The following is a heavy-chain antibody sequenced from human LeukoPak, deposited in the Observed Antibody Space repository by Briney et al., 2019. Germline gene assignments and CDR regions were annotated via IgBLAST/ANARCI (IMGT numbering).Heavy chain of an antibody. CDR2: INTNTGNP. CDR1: GYTFTSYA. CDR3: ARDANNYYDSSGYYQDY. D-gene: IGHD3-22*01. J-gene: IGHJ4*02. V-gene: IGHV7-4-1*02. Sequence: ASVKVSCKASGYTFTSYAMNWVRQAPGQGLEWMGWINTNTGNPTYAQGFTGRFAFSLDTSVSTAYLQISSLKAEDTAVYYCARDANNYYDSSGYYQDYWGQGTLVTVSS.